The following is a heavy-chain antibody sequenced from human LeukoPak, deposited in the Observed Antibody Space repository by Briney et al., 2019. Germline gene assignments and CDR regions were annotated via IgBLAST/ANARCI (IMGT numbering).Heavy chain of an antibody. CDR1: GYSFTSYW. V-gene: IGHV5-51*01. Sequence: GESLQISCKGSGYSFTSYWIAWVRQVSGKGLEWMGIIYPGDSDTRYSPSFQGQVTISVDKSIRTAYLQWSSLKAADTAMYYCAKSSPYRANGVCHFDYWGQGTLVTVSS. CDR3: AKSSPYRANGVCHFDY. CDR2: IYPGDSDT. D-gene: IGHD2-8*01. J-gene: IGHJ4*02.